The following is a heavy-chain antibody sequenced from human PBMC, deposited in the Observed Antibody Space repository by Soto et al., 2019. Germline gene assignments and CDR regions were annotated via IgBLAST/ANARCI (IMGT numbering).Heavy chain of an antibody. V-gene: IGHV3-30-3*01. J-gene: IGHJ4*02. CDR1: GFTFSSYA. CDR3: AREAGACSGGSCYYGYFDY. Sequence: ESGGGVVQPGRSLRLSCAASGFTFSSYAMHWVRQAPGKGLEWVAVISYDGSNKYYADSVKGRFTISRDNSKNTLYLQMNSLRAEDTAVYYCAREAGACSGGSCYYGYFDYWGQGTLVTVSS. CDR2: ISYDGSNK. D-gene: IGHD2-15*01.